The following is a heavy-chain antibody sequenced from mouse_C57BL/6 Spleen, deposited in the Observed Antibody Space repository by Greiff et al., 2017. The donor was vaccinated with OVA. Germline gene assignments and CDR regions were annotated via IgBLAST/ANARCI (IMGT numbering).Heavy chain of an antibody. CDR2: IYPGSGST. Sequence: QVQLKQPGAELVKPGASVKMSCKASGYTFTSYWITWVKQRPGQGLEWIGDIYPGSGSTNYNEKFKSKATLTVDTSSSTAYMQLSSLTSEDSAVYYCARMRYDYDGVDYWGQGTTLTVSS. J-gene: IGHJ2*01. CDR1: GYTFTSYW. D-gene: IGHD2-4*01. V-gene: IGHV1-55*01. CDR3: ARMRYDYDGVDY.